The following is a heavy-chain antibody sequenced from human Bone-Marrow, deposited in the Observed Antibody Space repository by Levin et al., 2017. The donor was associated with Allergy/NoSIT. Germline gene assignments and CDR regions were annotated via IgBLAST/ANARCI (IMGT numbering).Heavy chain of an antibody. D-gene: IGHD6-19*01. CDR1: GFTFDDYA. J-gene: IGHJ4*02. CDR3: AKGDSSGWKMFFDY. V-gene: IGHV3-9*01. CDR2: ISWNSGSI. Sequence: GGSLRLSCAASGFTFDDYAMHWVRQAPGKGLEWVSGISWNSGSIGYADSVKGRFTISRDNAKNSLYLQMNSLRAEDTALYYCAKGDSSGWKMFFDYWGQGTLVTVSS.